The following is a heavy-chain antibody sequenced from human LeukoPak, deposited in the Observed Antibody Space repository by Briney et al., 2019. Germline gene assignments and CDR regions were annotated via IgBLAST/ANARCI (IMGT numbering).Heavy chain of an antibody. CDR3: ARDQAPRMITFGGPRRWFDP. Sequence: GASVKVSCKASGYTFTNFGISWVRQAPGQGLEWMGWITPYNGNTNYAQKLQGRVTLTTDTSTSTAYMELRSLRSDDTAVYYCARDQAPRMITFGGPRRWFDPWGQGTLVTVSS. CDR2: ITPYNGNT. V-gene: IGHV1-18*01. CDR1: GYTFTNFG. J-gene: IGHJ5*02. D-gene: IGHD3-16*01.